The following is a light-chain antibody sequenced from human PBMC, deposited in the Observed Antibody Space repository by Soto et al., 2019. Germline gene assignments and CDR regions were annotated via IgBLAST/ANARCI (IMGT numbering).Light chain of an antibody. V-gene: IGKV3-20*01. J-gene: IGKJ1*01. CDR1: QTISNNY. CDR3: QQHSNSPWT. CDR2: AVS. Sequence: EIVLTQSPGTLTLSPGESAALSCRASQTISNNYLVWYRQKPGQAPRLLIYAVSSRAAGIPHRFSGSGSAIDFALTIARLEPEDSAVYYCQQHSNSPWTFGQGTRVEI.